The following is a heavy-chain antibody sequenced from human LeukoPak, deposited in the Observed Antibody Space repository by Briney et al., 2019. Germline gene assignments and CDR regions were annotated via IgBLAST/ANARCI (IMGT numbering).Heavy chain of an antibody. CDR1: GYTFTGYY. V-gene: IGHV1-2*02. D-gene: IGHD1-26*01. Sequence: ASVKVSCKASGYTFTGYYMHWVRQAPGQGLEWMGWINPNSGGTNYAQKFQGRVTMTRGTSISTAYMELSRLRSDDTAVYYCARSVGGSLTPNYWGQGTLVTVSS. J-gene: IGHJ4*02. CDR3: ARSVGGSLTPNY. CDR2: INPNSGGT.